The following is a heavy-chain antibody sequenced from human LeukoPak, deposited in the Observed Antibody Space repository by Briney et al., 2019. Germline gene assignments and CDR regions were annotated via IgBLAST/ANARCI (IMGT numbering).Heavy chain of an antibody. CDR2: INPNSGGT. Sequence: ASVKVSCKASGGTFSSYGISWVRQAPGQGLEWMGWINPNSGGTNYAQKFQGRVTMTRGTSISTAYMELSRLRSDDTAVYYCASDVVGGKVPPDYWGQGTLVTVSS. CDR1: GGTFSSYG. D-gene: IGHD2-15*01. CDR3: ASDVVGGKVPPDY. J-gene: IGHJ4*02. V-gene: IGHV1-2*02.